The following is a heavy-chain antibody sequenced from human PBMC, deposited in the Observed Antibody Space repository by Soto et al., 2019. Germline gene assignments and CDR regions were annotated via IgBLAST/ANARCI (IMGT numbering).Heavy chain of an antibody. CDR1: GFTFSSYA. CDR2: ISGSGGST. D-gene: IGHD2-15*01. J-gene: IGHJ4*02. Sequence: GGSLRLSCAASGFTFSSYAMSWVRQAPGKGLEWVSAISGSGGSTYYADSVKGRFTISRDNSKNTPYLQMNSLRAEDTAVYYCAKDVVGYCSGGSCYPHDYWAQGTLVTVS. CDR3: AKDVVGYCSGGSCYPHDY. V-gene: IGHV3-23*01.